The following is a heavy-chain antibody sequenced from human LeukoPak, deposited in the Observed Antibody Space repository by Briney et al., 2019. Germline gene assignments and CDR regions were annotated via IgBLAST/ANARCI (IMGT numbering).Heavy chain of an antibody. CDR1: GFTFSSYE. J-gene: IGHJ4*02. Sequence: PGGSLRLSCAASGFTFSSYEMNSVRQAPGKGLEWVSYISSSGSTIYYADSVKGRFTISRDNAKSSLSLQMNSLRAEDTAVYYCARGHSNYGDYFDYWGQGTLVTVSS. D-gene: IGHD4-11*01. V-gene: IGHV3-48*03. CDR2: ISSSGSTI. CDR3: ARGHSNYGDYFDY.